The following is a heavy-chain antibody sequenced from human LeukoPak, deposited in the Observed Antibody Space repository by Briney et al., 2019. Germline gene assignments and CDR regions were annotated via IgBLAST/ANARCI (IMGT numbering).Heavy chain of an antibody. CDR2: FEPEDGET. CDR1: RYTVTELS. J-gene: IGHJ4*02. D-gene: IGHD3-10*01. V-gene: IGHV1-24*01. Sequence: ASVKLCCNVARYTVTELSIHWVPRSAGQRLRWRGGFEPEDGETISAQKFQGRVTMNEDTSTDTAYMELSSLRSEDTAVYYCATDIEGFRELLLWGQGTLVTVSS. CDR3: ATDIEGFRELLL.